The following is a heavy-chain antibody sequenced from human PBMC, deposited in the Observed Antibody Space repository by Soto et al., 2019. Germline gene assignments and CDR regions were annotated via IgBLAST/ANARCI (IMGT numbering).Heavy chain of an antibody. CDR1: GFTFDDYA. V-gene: IGHV3-9*01. CDR2: ISWNSGSI. CDR3: AKGLTYCGGDCYSGFDY. J-gene: IGHJ4*02. Sequence: SLKISCAASGFTFDDYAIHWVRQAPGKGLEWVSGISWNSGSIGYADSVKGRFTISRDNAKNSLYLQMNSLRAEDTALYYCAKGLTYCGGDCYSGFDYWGQGPLVTVSS. D-gene: IGHD2-21*02.